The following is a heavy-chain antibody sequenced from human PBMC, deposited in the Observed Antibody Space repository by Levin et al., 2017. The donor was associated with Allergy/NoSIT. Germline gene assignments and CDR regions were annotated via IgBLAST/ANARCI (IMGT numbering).Heavy chain of an antibody. J-gene: IGHJ6*02. D-gene: IGHD3-10*01. CDR2: INPNSGGT. Sequence: AASVKVSCKASGYTFTGYYMHWVRQAPGQGLEWMGWINPNSGGTNYAQKFQGRVTMTRDTSISTAYMELSRLRSDDTAVYYCARERYGSGSYYNDYYYYYGMDVWGQGTTVTVSS. V-gene: IGHV1-2*02. CDR1: GYTFTGYY. CDR3: ARERYGSGSYYNDYYYYYGMDV.